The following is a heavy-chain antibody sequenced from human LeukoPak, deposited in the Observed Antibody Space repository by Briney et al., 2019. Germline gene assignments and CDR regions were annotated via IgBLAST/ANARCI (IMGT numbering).Heavy chain of an antibody. CDR3: AKDYY. J-gene: IGHJ4*02. CDR2: ISGDGGTT. CDR1: GFTFDDYP. V-gene: IGHV3-43*02. Sequence: PGGSLRLSCAGSGFTFDDYPMHWVRHFPGKGLEWLSLISGDGGTTYYADSVKGRFTISRDNSKNLLYLQMNRLKTDDTALYYCAKDYYWGQGILVTVSS.